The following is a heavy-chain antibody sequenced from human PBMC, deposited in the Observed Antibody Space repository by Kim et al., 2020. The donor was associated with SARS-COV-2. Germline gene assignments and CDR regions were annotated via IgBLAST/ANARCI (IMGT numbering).Heavy chain of an antibody. D-gene: IGHD1-1*01. V-gene: IGHV1-18*04. CDR3: ARTARLSRETNPSKFDP. CDR1: GYTFTSYG. J-gene: IGHJ5*02. CDR2: ISAYNGNT. Sequence: ASVKVSCKASGYTFTSYGISWVRQAPGQGLEWMGWISAYNGNTNYAQKLQGRVTMTTDTSTSTAYMELRSLRSDDTAVYYCARTARLSRETNPSKFDPWGQGTLVTVSS.